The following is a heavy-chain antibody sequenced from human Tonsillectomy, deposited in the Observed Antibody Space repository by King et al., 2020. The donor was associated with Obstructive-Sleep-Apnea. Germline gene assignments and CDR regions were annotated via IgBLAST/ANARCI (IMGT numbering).Heavy chain of an antibody. CDR3: AKDRKNIAVAGTDL. V-gene: IGHV3-23*04. CDR1: GFTFSSNA. Sequence: VQLVESGGGLVQPGGSLRLSCAASGFTFSSNAMSWVRQAPGKGLEWVSGISGSGGSTYYADSVTGRFTISRDNSKNTLYLQMNSLRAEDTAVYYCAKDRKNIAVAGTDLWGQGTLVTVSS. D-gene: IGHD6-19*01. CDR2: ISGSGGST. J-gene: IGHJ4*02.